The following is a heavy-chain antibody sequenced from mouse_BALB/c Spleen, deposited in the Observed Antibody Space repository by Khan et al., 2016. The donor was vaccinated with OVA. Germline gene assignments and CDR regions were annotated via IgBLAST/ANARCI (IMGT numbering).Heavy chain of an antibody. CDR3: ARSGYGAFAY. Sequence: EVQLQESGPELVKPGASVKISCKASGYTFTDYNMDWVKQSHGESLEWIGYIFPNNGGTGYNQKFKTKATLTVDNSSSTAYMELRILTSEDFAVXYWARSGYGAFAYWGQGGLVTVSA. J-gene: IGHJ3*01. V-gene: IGHV1S29*02. D-gene: IGHD1-2*01. CDR1: GYTFTDYN. CDR2: IFPNNGGT.